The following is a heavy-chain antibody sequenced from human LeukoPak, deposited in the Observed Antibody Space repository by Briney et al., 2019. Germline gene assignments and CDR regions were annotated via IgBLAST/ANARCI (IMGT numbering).Heavy chain of an antibody. CDR3: AKDRTQYDFWSGPIPHWFDP. D-gene: IGHD3-3*01. CDR2: ISGSGGST. J-gene: IGHJ5*02. V-gene: IGHV3-23*01. CDR1: GFTFSSYA. Sequence: PGGSLRLSCVVSGFTFSSYAMSWVRQAPGKGLEWVAAISGSGGSTYYADSVKGRFTISRDNSKNTLYLQMNSLRAEDTAEYYCAKDRTQYDFWSGPIPHWFDPWGQGTLVTVSS.